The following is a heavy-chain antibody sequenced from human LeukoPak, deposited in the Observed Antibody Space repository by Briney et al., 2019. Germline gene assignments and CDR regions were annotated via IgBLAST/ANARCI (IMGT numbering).Heavy chain of an antibody. J-gene: IGHJ4*02. CDR3: AKDPYSSPYYGPGY. D-gene: IGHD6-19*01. V-gene: IGHV3-23*01. Sequence: GGSLRLSCAASGFTFNSYAMSWVRQAPGKGLEWVSTINGSGDRKYYTDPVKGRFTISRVSSENTLYLQMNSLRADDTAVYYCAKDPYSSPYYGPGYLGQGTLVTVSS. CDR1: GFTFNSYA. CDR2: INGSGDRK.